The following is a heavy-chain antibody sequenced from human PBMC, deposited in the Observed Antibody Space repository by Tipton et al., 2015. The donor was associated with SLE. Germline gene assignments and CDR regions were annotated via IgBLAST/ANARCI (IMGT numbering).Heavy chain of an antibody. CDR1: GGSISSGAYY. Sequence: TLSLTCTVSGGSISSGAYYWSWIRQHPGKGLEWIGYIYYSGSTYYNPSLKSRVTISAHTSKNQFPLKLSSVTAADTAVYYCARTYLTDGYSWGWFDPWGQGALVTVSS. D-gene: IGHD5-24*01. CDR3: ARTYLTDGYSWGWFDP. CDR2: IYYSGST. V-gene: IGHV4-31*03. J-gene: IGHJ5*02.